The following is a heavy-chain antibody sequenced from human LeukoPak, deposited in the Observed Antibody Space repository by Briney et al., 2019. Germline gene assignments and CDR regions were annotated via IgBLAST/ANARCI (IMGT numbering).Heavy chain of an antibody. V-gene: IGHV4-59*01. Sequence: PSETLSLTCTVSGGSISSYYWSWIRQPPGKGLEWIGYIYYSGSTNYNPSLKSRVTISVDTSKNQFSLKLSSVTAADTAVYYCAKEWPDVRSGSNWHYYYMDVWGKGTTVTVSS. CDR3: AKEWPDVRSGSNWHYYYMDV. CDR2: IYYSGST. D-gene: IGHD3-22*01. J-gene: IGHJ6*03. CDR1: GGSISSYY.